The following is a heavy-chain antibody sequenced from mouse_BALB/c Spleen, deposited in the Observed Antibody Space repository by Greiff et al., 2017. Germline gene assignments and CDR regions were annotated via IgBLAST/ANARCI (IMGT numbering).Heavy chain of an antibody. J-gene: IGHJ3*01. CDR2: IDPENGDT. Sequence: EVQLQQSGAELVRSGASVKLSCTASGFNIKDYYMHWVKQRPEQGLEWIGWIDPENGDTEYAPKFQGKATMTADTSSNTAYLQLSSLTSEDTAVYYCNAIGYYGSYWGQGTLVTVSA. CDR3: NAIGYYGSY. D-gene: IGHD1-1*01. V-gene: IGHV14-4*02. CDR1: GFNIKDYY.